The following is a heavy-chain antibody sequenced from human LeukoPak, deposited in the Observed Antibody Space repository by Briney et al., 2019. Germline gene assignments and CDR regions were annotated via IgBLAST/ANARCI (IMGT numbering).Heavy chain of an antibody. J-gene: IGHJ6*02. V-gene: IGHV1-2*02. CDR3: ARLYSSSWASLGNYYYGMDV. D-gene: IGHD6-13*01. CDR1: GYTFTGYY. Sequence: GSSVKVSCKASGYTFTGYYMHWVRQAPGQGLEWMGWINPNSGGTNYAQKFQGRVTMTRDTSISTAYMELSRLRSDDTAVYYCARLYSSSWASLGNYYYGMDVWGQGTTVTVSS. CDR2: INPNSGGT.